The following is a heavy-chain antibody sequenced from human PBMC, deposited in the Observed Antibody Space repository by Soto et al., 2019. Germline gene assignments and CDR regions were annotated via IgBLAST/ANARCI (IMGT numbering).Heavy chain of an antibody. CDR1: GGSFSGCC. CDR3: ARGRGYCTNGVCYNYSMDV. Sequence: SETRSLTCAGYGGSFSGCCGSGSRQPPGKGLEWIGEIKHSGSTNYNPSLKSRVTISVDTSKTQFSLKLSSVTAADTAVYYCARGRGYCTNGVCYNYSMDVWGKGTTVT. CDR2: IKHSGST. J-gene: IGHJ6*03. V-gene: IGHV4-34*01. D-gene: IGHD2-8*01.